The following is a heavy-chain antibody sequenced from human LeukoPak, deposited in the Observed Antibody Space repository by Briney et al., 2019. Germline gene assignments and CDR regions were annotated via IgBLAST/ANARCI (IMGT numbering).Heavy chain of an antibody. CDR3: ARHSGYDFWSGYYSY. Sequence: SETLSLTCAVYGGSFSGYYWSWIRQPPGKGLEWIGEINHSGSTNYNPSLKSRVTISVDTSKNQFSLKLSSMTAADTAVYYCARHSGYDFWSGYYSYWGQGTLVTVSS. CDR1: GGSFSGYY. CDR2: INHSGST. D-gene: IGHD3-3*01. V-gene: IGHV4-34*01. J-gene: IGHJ4*02.